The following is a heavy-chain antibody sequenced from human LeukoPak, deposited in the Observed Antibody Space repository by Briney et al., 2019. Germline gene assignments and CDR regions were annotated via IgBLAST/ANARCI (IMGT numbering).Heavy chain of an antibody. CDR1: GGSISSYY. V-gene: IGHV4-4*07. Sequence: SETLSLTCTVSGGSISSYYWSWIRQPAGKGLEWIGRIYTSGSTNYNPSLKSRVTMSVDTSKNQFSLKLSSVTAADTAVYYCARENLYCSGGSCYSYYYYGTDVWGQGTTVTVSS. J-gene: IGHJ6*02. CDR2: IYTSGST. CDR3: ARENLYCSGGSCYSYYYYGTDV. D-gene: IGHD2-15*01.